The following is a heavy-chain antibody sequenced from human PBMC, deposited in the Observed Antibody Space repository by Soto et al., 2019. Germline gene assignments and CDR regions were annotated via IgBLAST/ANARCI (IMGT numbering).Heavy chain of an antibody. D-gene: IGHD3-22*01. CDR3: ARGGYYDSSGSRNYHYYGMDV. J-gene: IGHJ6*02. Sequence: QAQLVQSGAEVKKPGASVKVSCKASGYTFSSYGISLVRQAPGQGLEWLGWISPYNDDTNYAQKLQGRVTMTTDTSTRTAYMDLRSLRSDDTAVYYCARGGYYDSSGSRNYHYYGMDVWGQGTTVTVSS. CDR2: ISPYNDDT. V-gene: IGHV1-18*01. CDR1: GYTFSSYG.